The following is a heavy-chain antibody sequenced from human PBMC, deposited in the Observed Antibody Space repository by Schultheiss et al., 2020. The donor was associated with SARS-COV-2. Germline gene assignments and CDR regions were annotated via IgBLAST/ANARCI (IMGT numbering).Heavy chain of an antibody. Sequence: SVKVSCKASGGTFSSYAMHWVRQAPGQRLEWMGGIIPIFGTANYAQKFQGRVTITADESTSTAYMELSSLRSEDTAVYYCAKETAAGTDYWGQGTLVTVSS. D-gene: IGHD6-13*01. J-gene: IGHJ4*02. CDR3: AKETAAGTDY. V-gene: IGHV1-69*13. CDR2: IIPIFGTA. CDR1: GGTFSSYA.